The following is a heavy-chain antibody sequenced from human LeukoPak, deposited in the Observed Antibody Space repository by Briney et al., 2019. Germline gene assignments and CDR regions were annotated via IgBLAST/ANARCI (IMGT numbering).Heavy chain of an antibody. J-gene: IGHJ4*02. CDR2: INHSGST. Sequence: SETLSLTCTVSGGSISSSSYYWSWIRQPPGKGLEWIGEINHSGSTNYNPSLKSRVTISVDTSKNQFSLKLSSVTAADTAVYYCAGGVVVPAAIIGRNYFDYWGQGTLVTVSS. CDR3: AGGVVVPAAIIGRNYFDY. CDR1: GGSISSSSYY. D-gene: IGHD2-2*01. V-gene: IGHV4-39*07.